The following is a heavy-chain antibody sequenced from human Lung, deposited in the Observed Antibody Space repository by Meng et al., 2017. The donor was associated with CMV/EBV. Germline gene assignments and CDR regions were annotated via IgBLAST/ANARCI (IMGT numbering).Heavy chain of an antibody. CDR2: MNPNSGNT. CDR1: GYPFPSYD. CDR3: ARGYCSGGSCPVFDP. D-gene: IGHD2-15*01. Sequence: AEVTRPGASMKVSCKDTGYPFPSYDIHWVRQATGQGLEWMGWMNPNSGNTGYAQKFQGRVTMTRNTSISTAYMELSSLRSEDTAVYYCARGYCSGGSCPVFDPWGQGTLVTVSS. V-gene: IGHV1-8*01. J-gene: IGHJ5*02.